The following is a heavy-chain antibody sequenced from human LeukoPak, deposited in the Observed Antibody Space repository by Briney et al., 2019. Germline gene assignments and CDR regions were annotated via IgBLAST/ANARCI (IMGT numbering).Heavy chain of an antibody. V-gene: IGHV4-30-2*01. Sequence: SQTLSLTCTVSGGSISSGGYYWSWLRQPPGKGLEWIGYIYHSGSTYYNPSLKSRVTISVDTSKNQFSLKLSSVTAADTAVYYCARDSRYGSGSNDYDYYFGYWGQGTLVTVSS. J-gene: IGHJ4*02. CDR2: IYHSGST. D-gene: IGHD3-10*01. CDR1: GGSISSGGYY. CDR3: ARDSRYGSGSNDYDYYFGY.